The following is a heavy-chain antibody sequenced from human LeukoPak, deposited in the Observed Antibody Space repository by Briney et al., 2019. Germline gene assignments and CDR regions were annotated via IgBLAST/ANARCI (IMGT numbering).Heavy chain of an antibody. CDR3: ARLPAYCSSTSCYVDY. J-gene: IGHJ4*02. CDR1: GFTFSDYY. V-gene: IGHV3-11*04. CDR2: ISSSGSTI. D-gene: IGHD2-2*01. Sequence: PGGSLRLSCAASGFTFSDYYMSWIRQAPGKGLEWVSYISSSGSTIYYADSVKGRFTISRDNAKNSLYLQMNSLRAEDTAVFYCARLPAYCSSTSCYVDYWGQGTLVTVSS.